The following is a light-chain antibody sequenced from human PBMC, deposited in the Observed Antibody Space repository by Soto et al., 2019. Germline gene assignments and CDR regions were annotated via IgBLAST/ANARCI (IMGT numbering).Light chain of an antibody. CDR2: DAS. Sequence: DIQMTQSPSTLSASVGDRVTITCRASQSISSRLAWYQLKPGKAPKLLIFDASTLESGVPSRFSGRGSETEFTLTISSLQPDDFATYYCQQYNSYSPATFGQGTKVDIK. V-gene: IGKV1-5*01. CDR3: QQYNSYSPAT. CDR1: QSISSR. J-gene: IGKJ1*01.